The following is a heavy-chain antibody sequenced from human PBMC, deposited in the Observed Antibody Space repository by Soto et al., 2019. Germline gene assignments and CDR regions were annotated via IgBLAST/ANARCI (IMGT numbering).Heavy chain of an antibody. Sequence: EVQLVESGGGLVQPGGSLRLSCEASGFTFSSNGMNWVRQAPGKGLEWVSFISIGSSTINYADSVRGRFTISRDNAKNPPYLQRNRLRDEETAVYFRGGDWGVYDSDIRTHIPHLDSWGQGTLVTVSS. J-gene: IGHJ4*02. V-gene: IGHV3-48*02. CDR1: GFTFSSNG. CDR2: ISIGSSTI. D-gene: IGHD3-22*01. CDR3: GGDWGVYDSDIRTHIPHLDS.